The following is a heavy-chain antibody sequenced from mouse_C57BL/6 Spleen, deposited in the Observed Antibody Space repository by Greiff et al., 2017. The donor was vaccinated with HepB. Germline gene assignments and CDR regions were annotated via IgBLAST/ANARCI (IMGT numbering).Heavy chain of an antibody. Sequence: EVQRVESGGGLVKPGGSLKLSCAASGFTFSDYGMHWVRQAPEKGLEWVAYISSGSSTIYYADTVKGRFTISRDNAKNTLFLQMTSLRSEDTAMYYCAKRGYYGSSYVRWYFDVWGTGTTVTVSS. D-gene: IGHD1-1*01. CDR3: AKRGYYGSSYVRWYFDV. V-gene: IGHV5-17*01. CDR2: ISSGSSTI. J-gene: IGHJ1*03. CDR1: GFTFSDYG.